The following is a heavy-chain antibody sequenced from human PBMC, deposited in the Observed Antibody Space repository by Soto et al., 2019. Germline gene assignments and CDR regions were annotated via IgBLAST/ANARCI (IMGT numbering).Heavy chain of an antibody. CDR3: AKDPTFMITIGVDYFDY. Sequence: SVKVSCKASGGTFSSYAISWVRQAPGQGLEWMGGIIPILGIANYAQKFQGRVTITADKSTSTAYMELSSLRSEDTAVYYCAKDPTFMITIGVDYFDYWGQGTLVTVSS. CDR2: IIPILGIA. D-gene: IGHD3-16*01. CDR1: GGTFSSYA. V-gene: IGHV1-69*10. J-gene: IGHJ4*02.